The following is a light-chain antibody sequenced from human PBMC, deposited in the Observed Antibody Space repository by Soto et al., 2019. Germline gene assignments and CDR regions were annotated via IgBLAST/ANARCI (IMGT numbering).Light chain of an antibody. CDR1: NGEVGGYEY. Sequence: QSALTQAISVAVSPAQSTGFSCTGGNGEVGGYEYVAWYQQYPGKAPKLMLYDVTNRPSGVSNRFSGSKSGNTASLTISGLQAEDEADYYCGSYRLSTAGFGTGTKVTVL. J-gene: IGLJ1*01. CDR3: GSYRLSTAG. V-gene: IGLV2-14*01. CDR2: DVT.